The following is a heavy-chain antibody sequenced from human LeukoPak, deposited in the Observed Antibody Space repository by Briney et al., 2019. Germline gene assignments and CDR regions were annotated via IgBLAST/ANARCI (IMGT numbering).Heavy chain of an antibody. CDR2: INHSGST. CDR1: GGSFSGYY. Sequence: NASKTLSLTCAVYGGSFSGYYWSWIRQPPGKGLEWIGEINHSGSTNYNPSLKSRVTISVDTSKNQFSLKLSSVTAADTAVYYCARGFSYYYDSSGYLALEYWGQGTLVTVSS. D-gene: IGHD3-22*01. J-gene: IGHJ4*02. V-gene: IGHV4-34*01. CDR3: ARGFSYYYDSSGYLALEY.